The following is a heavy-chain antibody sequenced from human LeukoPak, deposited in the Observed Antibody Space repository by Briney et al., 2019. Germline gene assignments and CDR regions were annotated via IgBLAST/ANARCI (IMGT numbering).Heavy chain of an antibody. V-gene: IGHV3-23*01. CDR2: ISGSGGST. D-gene: IGHD3-3*01. CDR3: ARGGITIFGNYYYMDV. J-gene: IGHJ6*03. Sequence: GGSLRLSCAASGFSFSSYAMSWVRQAPGKGLEWVSGISGSGGSTDYADSVKGRFTISRDNSKNTLYLQMNSLRAEDTALYYCARGGITIFGNYYYMDVWGKGTTVTVSS. CDR1: GFSFSSYA.